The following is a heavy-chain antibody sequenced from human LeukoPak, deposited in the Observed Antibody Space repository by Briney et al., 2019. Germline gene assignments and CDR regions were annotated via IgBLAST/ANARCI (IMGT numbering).Heavy chain of an antibody. CDR2: ISGSGAKT. J-gene: IGHJ6*02. D-gene: IGHD6-19*01. Sequence: GGSLRLSCEASGFTFRSYAMTWVRQAPGKGLEWVSAISGSGAKTYYADSVKGRFTISRDNAKNSLYLQMNSLRAEDTAVYYCARDGPVPYYYYGMDVWGQGTTVTVSS. V-gene: IGHV3-23*01. CDR3: ARDGPVPYYYYGMDV. CDR1: GFTFRSYA.